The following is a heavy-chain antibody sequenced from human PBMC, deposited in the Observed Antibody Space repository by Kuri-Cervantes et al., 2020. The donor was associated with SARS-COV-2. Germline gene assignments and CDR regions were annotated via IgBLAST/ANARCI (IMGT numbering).Heavy chain of an antibody. CDR1: GDSISTGYY. CDR2: VHDSGST. CDR3: ASVLTGTTTAPDY. V-gene: IGHV4-38-2*02. Sequence: SETLSLTCSVSGDSISTGYYWNWIRQSPEKGLEWIGSVHDSGSTYYNPSIKSRVTISVDTSKNQFSLKLSSVTAADTAVYYFASVLTGTTTAPDYWGQGTLVTVSS. D-gene: IGHD1-7*01. J-gene: IGHJ4*02.